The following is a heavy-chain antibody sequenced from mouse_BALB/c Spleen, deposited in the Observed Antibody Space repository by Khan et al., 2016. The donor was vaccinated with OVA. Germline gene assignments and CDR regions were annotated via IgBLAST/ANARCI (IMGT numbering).Heavy chain of an antibody. V-gene: IGHV2-2*02. J-gene: IGHJ3*01. CDR1: GFSLTSYG. CDR2: IWSVGST. CDR3: ARNYDYDEGLAY. D-gene: IGHD2-4*01. Sequence: VQLQESGPGLVQPSQSLSITCTVSGFSLTSYGVHWVRQSPGKGLEWLGVIWSVGSTDYNVAFISRLNISKDNSKSQAFFKMNSLQANDTAIYYCARNYDYDEGLAYWGQGTLVTVSA.